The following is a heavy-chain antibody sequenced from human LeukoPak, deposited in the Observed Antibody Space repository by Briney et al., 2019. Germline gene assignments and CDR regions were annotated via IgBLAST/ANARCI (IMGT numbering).Heavy chain of an antibody. CDR3: ARASTVTTPTWDY. Sequence: GGSLRLSCEASGFTFSSYAMSWVLQAPGKGLEWVSAISGSGGTTFYADSVKGRFTISRDNSKNTLYLQMNSLRAEDTAVYYCARASTVTTPTWDYWGQGTLVTVSS. CDR1: GFTFSSYA. CDR2: ISGSGGTT. D-gene: IGHD4-17*01. V-gene: IGHV3-23*01. J-gene: IGHJ4*02.